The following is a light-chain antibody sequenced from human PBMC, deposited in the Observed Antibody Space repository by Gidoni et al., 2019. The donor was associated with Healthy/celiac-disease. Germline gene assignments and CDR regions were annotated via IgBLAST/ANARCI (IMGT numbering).Light chain of an antibody. Sequence: SYELTQPPSVSVSPGQTASITCSGDQLGDKYACWYQQKPGQSPVLVIYQDSKRPSGIPDRFSGSNSVNTATLTISGTQAMDEADYYCQAWDSSIVVFGGGTKLTVL. CDR1: QLGDKY. CDR2: QDS. V-gene: IGLV3-1*01. J-gene: IGLJ2*01. CDR3: QAWDSSIVV.